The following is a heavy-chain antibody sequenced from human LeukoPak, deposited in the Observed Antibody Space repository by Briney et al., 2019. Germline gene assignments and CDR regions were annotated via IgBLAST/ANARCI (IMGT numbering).Heavy chain of an antibody. CDR3: ARGVVFGYSGSYYFDY. CDR1: GGSFSGYY. J-gene: IGHJ4*02. CDR2: INHSGST. Sequence: SETLSLTCAVYGGSFSGYYWSWIRQPPGKGLEWIGEINHSGSTNYNPSLKSRVTISVDTSKNQFSLKLSSVTAADTAVYYCARGVVFGYSGSYYFDYWGQGTMVTVSS. V-gene: IGHV4-34*01. D-gene: IGHD1-26*01.